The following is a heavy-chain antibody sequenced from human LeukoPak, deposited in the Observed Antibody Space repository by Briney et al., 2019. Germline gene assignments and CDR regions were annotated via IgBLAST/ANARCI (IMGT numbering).Heavy chain of an antibody. CDR3: ARDRGLSVVPAAASYTP. D-gene: IGHD2-2*01. CDR2: INPNSGGT. J-gene: IGHJ5*02. CDR1: GGTFSSYA. V-gene: IGHV1-2*02. Sequence: ASVKVSCKASGGTFSSYAISWVRQAPGQGLEWMGWINPNSGGTNYAQKFQGRVTMTRDTSISTAYMELSRLRSDDTAVYYCARDRGLSVVPAAASYTPWGQGTLVTVSS.